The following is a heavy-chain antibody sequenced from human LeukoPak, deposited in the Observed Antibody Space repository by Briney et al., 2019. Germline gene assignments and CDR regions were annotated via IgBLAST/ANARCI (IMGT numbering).Heavy chain of an antibody. CDR1: GFTVSSNF. CDR3: ARRVGDY. Sequence: GGSLRLSCAASGFTVSSNFISWARQTPGKGLEWVANVKQDGSEKYYVDSVKGRFTISRDNAKNSLYLQMNSLRAEDTAVYYCARRVGDYWGQGTLVTVSS. V-gene: IGHV3-7*01. CDR2: VKQDGSEK. J-gene: IGHJ4*02.